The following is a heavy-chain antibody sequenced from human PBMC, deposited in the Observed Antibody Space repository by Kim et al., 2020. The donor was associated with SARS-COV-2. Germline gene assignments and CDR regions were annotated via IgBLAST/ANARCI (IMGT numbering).Heavy chain of an antibody. V-gene: IGHV3-11*05. CDR2: ISSSSSYT. CDR3: ARDHSTYYYDSSGYYRALTPEYYYYGMDV. CDR1: GFTFSDYY. J-gene: IGHJ6*02. Sequence: GGSLRLSCAASGFTFSDYYMSWIRQAPGKGLEWVSYISSSSSYTNYADSVKGRFTISRDNAKNSLYLQMNSLRAEDTAVYYCARDHSTYYYDSSGYYRALTPEYYYYGMDVWGLGTTVTVSS. D-gene: IGHD3-22*01.